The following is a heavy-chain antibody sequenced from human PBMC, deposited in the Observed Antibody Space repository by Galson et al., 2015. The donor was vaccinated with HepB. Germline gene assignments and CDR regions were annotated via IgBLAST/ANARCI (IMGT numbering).Heavy chain of an antibody. CDR1: GYTFTSKW. J-gene: IGHJ4*02. CDR2: IEPSDSYT. D-gene: IGHD7-27*01. CDR3: ATLSGDLGDF. Sequence: QSGAEVKKPGETLRISCHGSGYTFTSKWITWVRQRPGKGLEWMGRIEPSDSYTNYSPSFQGHVTISVDKSINTAFLQWTSLKASDTAIYYCATLSGDLGDFWGQGSLVTVSS. V-gene: IGHV5-10-1*01.